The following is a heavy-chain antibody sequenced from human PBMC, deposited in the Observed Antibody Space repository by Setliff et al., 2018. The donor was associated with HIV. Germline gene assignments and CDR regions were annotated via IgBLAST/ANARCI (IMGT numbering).Heavy chain of an antibody. Sequence: PSETLSLTCTVSGSSISGHFWTWIRQPPGKGLEWIGYIYTTGSTNYNPSLTSRVTISVAKSKNKFSLKMRSVTAPDTAVYYCARVPPEYSSSSQAFDIWGQGTKVTVSS. CDR2: IYTTGST. CDR1: GSSISGHF. J-gene: IGHJ3*02. V-gene: IGHV4-59*11. CDR3: ARVPPEYSSSSQAFDI. D-gene: IGHD6-6*01.